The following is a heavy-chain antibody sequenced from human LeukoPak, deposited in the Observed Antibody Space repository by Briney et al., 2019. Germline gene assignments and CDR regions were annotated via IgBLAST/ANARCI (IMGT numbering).Heavy chain of an antibody. D-gene: IGHD3-10*01. J-gene: IGHJ4*02. CDR3: ARDPLGASHYFDY. CDR1: GFPFSNYA. Sequence: GTSLRLSCAASGFPFSNYAMHWVRQAPGKGLDWVAVISYDGSNIYYADSVKGRFTISRDNSKNTLYLQMNSLRAEDTAMFYCARDPLGASHYFDYWGQGALVTVSS. V-gene: IGHV3-30*04. CDR2: ISYDGSNI.